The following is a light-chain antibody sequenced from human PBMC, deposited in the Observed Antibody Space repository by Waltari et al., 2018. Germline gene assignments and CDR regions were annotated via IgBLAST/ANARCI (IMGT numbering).Light chain of an antibody. Sequence: SALTQPASMSASPGQSITISCTATNNDVGTYDLVSWYQQHPGRAPKLLIFQGTKRPSEVSGRFSGSKSADTASLTISGLQPEDEADYYCCSYAGPWLFGGGTKVTVL. CDR1: NNDVGTYDL. V-gene: IGLV2-23*01. CDR3: CSYAGPWL. J-gene: IGLJ3*02. CDR2: QGT.